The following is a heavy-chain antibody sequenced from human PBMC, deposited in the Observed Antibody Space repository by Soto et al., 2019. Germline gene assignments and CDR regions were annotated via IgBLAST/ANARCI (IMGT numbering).Heavy chain of an antibody. Sequence: LGESLKISCQGSGYSFSTYWIGWVRQMPGKGLEWMGIIYPGDSDARYSPSFQGQVTFSADKSINTAYLHWSSLEASDSATYFCARQYRHEGDYYYGRTGYSRDSFDIWGQGTKVTVSS. D-gene: IGHD3-22*01. CDR2: IYPGDSDA. CDR3: ARQYRHEGDYYYGRTGYSRDSFDI. CDR1: GYSFSTYW. J-gene: IGHJ3*02. V-gene: IGHV5-51*01.